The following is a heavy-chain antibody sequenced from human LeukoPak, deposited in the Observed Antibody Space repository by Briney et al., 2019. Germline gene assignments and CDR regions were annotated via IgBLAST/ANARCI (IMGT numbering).Heavy chain of an antibody. V-gene: IGHV1-69*06. Sequence: ASETLSCKASGGTFTSYAISWVRQAPRQGLEWMGGIIPIFGTANYAQKFQGSVTITADKSTRTAYMELSSLRSEDTAVYYCARDPSYCTNGVCYLFDYWGQGTLVTVSS. D-gene: IGHD2-8*01. CDR2: IIPIFGTA. CDR1: GGTFTSYA. CDR3: ARDPSYCTNGVCYLFDY. J-gene: IGHJ4*02.